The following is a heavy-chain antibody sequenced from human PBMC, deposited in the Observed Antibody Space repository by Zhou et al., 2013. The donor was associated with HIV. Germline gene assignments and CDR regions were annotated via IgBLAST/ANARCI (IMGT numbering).Heavy chain of an antibody. V-gene: IGHV4-34*01. D-gene: IGHD4-17*01. CDR3: ARYWYYGHAFDI. CDR1: GGSFSGYY. CDR2: INHSGST. J-gene: IGHJ3*02. Sequence: QVQLQQWGAGLLKPSETLSLTCAVYGGSFSGYYWSWIRQPPGKGLEWIGEINHSGSTNYNPSLKSRVTISVDTSKNQFSLKLSSVTAADTAVYYCARYWYYGHAFDIWGQGAMVTVSS.